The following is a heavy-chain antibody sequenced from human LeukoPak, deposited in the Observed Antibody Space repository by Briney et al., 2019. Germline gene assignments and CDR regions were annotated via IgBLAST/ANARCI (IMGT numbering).Heavy chain of an antibody. D-gene: IGHD2-2*01. CDR1: GYTFISYG. V-gene: IGHV1-18*01. CDR2: FCAYNGNT. Sequence: GASVKVSCKASGYTFISYGISWVRPAPGQGLEWRGWFCAYNGNTNYAQKLQGRVTMTTDTSTSTAYMELRSLRSDDTAVYYCARVAEDCSSTSCYAGVDYWGQGTLVTVSS. CDR3: ARVAEDCSSTSCYAGVDY. J-gene: IGHJ4*02.